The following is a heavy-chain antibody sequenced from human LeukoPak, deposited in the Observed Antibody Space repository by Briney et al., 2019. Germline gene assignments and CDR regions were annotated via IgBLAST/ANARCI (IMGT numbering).Heavy chain of an antibody. CDR2: IYYSGST. CDR3: ARHIITMVRGVPSGMDV. CDR1: GGSIRSYY. D-gene: IGHD3-10*01. V-gene: IGHV4-59*08. J-gene: IGHJ6*02. Sequence: PSETLSLTCTVSGGSIRSYYGSWMRRPLGRGLERIGYIYYSGSTNYNPSLKSRVTISVDTSKNQFSLKLSSVTAADTAMYYCARHIITMVRGVPSGMDVWGQGTTVTVSS.